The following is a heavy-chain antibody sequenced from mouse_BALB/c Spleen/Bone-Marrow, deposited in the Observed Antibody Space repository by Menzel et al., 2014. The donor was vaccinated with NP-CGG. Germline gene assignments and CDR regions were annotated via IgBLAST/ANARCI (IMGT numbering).Heavy chain of an antibody. Sequence: EVQLQESGPGLVKPSQSLSLTCTVTGYSITSDYAWNWIRQFPGNKLEWMGYISYSGSTTYNPSLKSRISITRDTSKNQFFLQLNSVTTEDTATYYCAKNYDSSLHRYFDVWGAGTTVTVSS. D-gene: IGHD1-1*01. CDR3: AKNYDSSLHRYFDV. CDR2: ISYSGST. CDR1: GYSITSDYA. J-gene: IGHJ1*01. V-gene: IGHV3-2*02.